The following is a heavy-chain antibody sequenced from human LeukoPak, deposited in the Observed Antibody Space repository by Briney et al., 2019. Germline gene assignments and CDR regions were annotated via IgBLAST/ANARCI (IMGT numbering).Heavy chain of an antibody. CDR2: ISRSSSYI. D-gene: IGHD3-22*01. J-gene: IGHJ4*02. V-gene: IGHV3-21*04. CDR1: EFSVGSNY. CDR3: ARRYYYYDSSGFPFDY. Sequence: PGGSLRLSCAASEFSVGSNYMTWVRQAPGKGLEWVSSISRSSSYIYYADSVKGRFTIFRDNSKNTLYLQMNSLRAEDTAVYYCARRYYYYDSSGFPFDYWGQGTLVTVSS.